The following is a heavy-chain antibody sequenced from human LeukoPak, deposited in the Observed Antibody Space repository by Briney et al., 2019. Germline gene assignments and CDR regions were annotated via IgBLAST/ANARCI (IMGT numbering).Heavy chain of an antibody. CDR3: ARGRYCSGGSCQNDP. CDR2: ISTSGRTI. D-gene: IGHD2-15*01. CDR1: GFTFSSYE. Sequence: GGSLRLSCAASGFTFSSYEMNWVRQAPGKGLEWVSYISTSGRTIFYADSVKGRFTISRDNAKNSLYLQMNSLRAEDTAVYYCARGRYCSGGSCQNDPWGQGTLVTVSS. V-gene: IGHV3-48*03. J-gene: IGHJ5*02.